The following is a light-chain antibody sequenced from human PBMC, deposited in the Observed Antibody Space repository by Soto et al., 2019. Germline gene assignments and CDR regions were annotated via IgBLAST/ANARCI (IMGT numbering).Light chain of an antibody. Sequence: EFVLTQSPGTLSLSPGERATLSCRASQSVSSYLAWYQQKPGQAPRLLIYDASNRATGIPARFSGSGSGTDFTLTISSLQPDDFGTYYCQEYNSNWTFGQGTKVDIK. CDR2: DAS. CDR3: QEYNSNWT. J-gene: IGKJ1*01. V-gene: IGKV3-11*01. CDR1: QSVSSY.